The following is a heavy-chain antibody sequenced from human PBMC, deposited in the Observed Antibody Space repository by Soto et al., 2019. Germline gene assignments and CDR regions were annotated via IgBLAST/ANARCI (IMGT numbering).Heavy chain of an antibody. CDR3: AAGGGLPRYD. V-gene: IGHV4-30-2*01. Sequence: QLQLQESGSGLVKPSQTLSLTCAVSGGSISSGGYSWSWIRQPPGKGLEWIGYIYHSGSTYYNPSLERGVTMSIDRSKNHFSLQLSSVTAADTAVYDCAAGGGLPRYDWGQGTLVTVSS. CDR1: GGSISSGGYS. CDR2: IYHSGST. J-gene: IGHJ4*02. D-gene: IGHD5-12*01.